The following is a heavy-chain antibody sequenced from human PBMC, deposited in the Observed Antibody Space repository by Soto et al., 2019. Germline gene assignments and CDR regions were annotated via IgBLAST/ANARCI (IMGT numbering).Heavy chain of an antibody. V-gene: IGHV1-69*01. CDR3: ASGGDYYDSSGN. CDR1: GGTFCSYA. D-gene: IGHD3-22*01. Sequence: GASVKVSCKASGGTFCSYAISWVRQAPGQGLEWMGGIIPIFGTANYAQKFQGRVTITADESTSTAYMELSSLRSEDTAVYYCASGGDYYDSSGNWGQGTLVTVSS. J-gene: IGHJ4*02. CDR2: IIPIFGTA.